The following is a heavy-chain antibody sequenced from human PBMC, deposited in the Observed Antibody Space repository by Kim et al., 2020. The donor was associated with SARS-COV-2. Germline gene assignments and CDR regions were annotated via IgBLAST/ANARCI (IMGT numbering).Heavy chain of an antibody. CDR1: GFTVSSNY. CDR3: ARGDYYGDYQGPFDY. J-gene: IGHJ4*02. Sequence: GGSLRLSCAASGFTVSSNYMSWVRQAPGKGLEWVSVIYSGGSTYYADSVKGRFTISRDNSKNTLYLQMNSLRAEDTAVYYCARGDYYGDYQGPFDYWGQGTLVTVSS. V-gene: IGHV3-53*01. CDR2: IYSGGST. D-gene: IGHD4-17*01.